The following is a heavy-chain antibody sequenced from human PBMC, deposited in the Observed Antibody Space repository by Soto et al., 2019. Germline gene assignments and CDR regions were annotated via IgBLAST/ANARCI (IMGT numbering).Heavy chain of an antibody. Sequence: SETLSLTCAVSSGSLSSSAYSWSWIRQPPGKGLEWIGFIYQSGSTYYNPSLKSRVTMSLDRPKNQFSLKLSSVTAADTAVYYCARELLFYDSDGFSWDDAFDIWGQGTMVTVSS. D-gene: IGHD3-22*01. V-gene: IGHV4-30-2*01. CDR3: ARELLFYDSDGFSWDDAFDI. CDR2: IYQSGST. CDR1: SGSLSSSAYS. J-gene: IGHJ3*02.